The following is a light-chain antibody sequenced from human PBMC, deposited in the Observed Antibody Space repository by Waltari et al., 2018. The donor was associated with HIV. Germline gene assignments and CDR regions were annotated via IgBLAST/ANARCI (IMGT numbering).Light chain of an antibody. V-gene: IGLV2-23*02. CDR2: DVT. Sequence: QSALTQPASVSGSPGQSITISCTGTSSDVGAYNYVSWYQQHPGKAPKLMFYDVTKRPPGVSNRFSGAKSANTASLTISGLQAEDEADYYCCSYAGSSTYVFGSGTKVTVL. CDR1: SSDVGAYNY. J-gene: IGLJ1*01. CDR3: CSYAGSSTYV.